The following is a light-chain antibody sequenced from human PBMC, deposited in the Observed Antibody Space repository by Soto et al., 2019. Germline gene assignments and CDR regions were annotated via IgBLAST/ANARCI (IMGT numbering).Light chain of an antibody. J-gene: IGKJ2*02. V-gene: IGKV3-20*01. CDR3: QQYGSSCT. Sequence: EIVLTQSPGTLSLSPGERATLSCRASQSVSSSYLAWYQQKPGQAPRLLIYGASSRATGIPDRFSGSGSGTDFTLTISRLEPDDVAVYYCQQYGSSCTFGQGTKLEIK. CDR1: QSVSSSY. CDR2: GAS.